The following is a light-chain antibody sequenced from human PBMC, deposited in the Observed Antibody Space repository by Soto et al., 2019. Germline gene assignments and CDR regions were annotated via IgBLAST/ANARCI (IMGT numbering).Light chain of an antibody. V-gene: IGKV3-15*01. Sequence: EIVMTQSPATLSVSPGERATLSCRASQSVSGHLAWYQRKPGQAPRLLLYGSSIRVAGIPARCSGSGSGTEFSITISSLQAGDSAIYYCQQYNSWPLTFGQGTNLEIK. CDR1: QSVSGH. CDR2: GSS. J-gene: IGKJ2*01. CDR3: QQYNSWPLT.